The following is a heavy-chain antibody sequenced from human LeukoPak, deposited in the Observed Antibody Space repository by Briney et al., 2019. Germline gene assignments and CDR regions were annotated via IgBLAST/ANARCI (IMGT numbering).Heavy chain of an antibody. J-gene: IGHJ4*02. D-gene: IGHD3-10*01. CDR1: GYTFTSYY. CDR3: ARDFHARRWRRSGYFDY. V-gene: IGHV1-46*01. CDR2: INPSGGST. Sequence: ASVKVSCKASGYTFTSYYMHWVRQAPGQGLEWMGIINPSGGSTSYAQKFQGRVTMTRDTSTSTVYMELSSLRSEDTAVYYCARDFHARRWRRSGYFDYWGQGTLVTVSS.